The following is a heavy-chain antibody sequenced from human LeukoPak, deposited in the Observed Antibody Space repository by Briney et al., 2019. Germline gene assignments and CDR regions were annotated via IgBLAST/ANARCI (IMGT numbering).Heavy chain of an antibody. CDR1: ESRFTSFW. D-gene: IGHD3-3*01. Sequence: GASLKFSCKASESRFTSFWIGWVRETPGKGLGWWGIIYPGDSDTRYSTSFQGQVTISADKSVSTAYLQWNSLKASDTAMYYCARLRITIFGVVMMLYDAFDIWGQGTMVTVSS. J-gene: IGHJ3*02. CDR3: ARLRITIFGVVMMLYDAFDI. CDR2: IYPGDSDT. V-gene: IGHV5-51*01.